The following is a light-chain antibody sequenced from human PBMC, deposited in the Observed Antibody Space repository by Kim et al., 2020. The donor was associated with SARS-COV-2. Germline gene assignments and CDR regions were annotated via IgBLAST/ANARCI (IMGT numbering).Light chain of an antibody. J-gene: IGKJ5*01. CDR3: QQYHNWPPIT. V-gene: IGKV3-15*01. Sequence: YQGERATLSSRARQRVSSNLAWYQQKPGQAPRLLIYGVSTRAAGIPARFSGSGSGTEFTLSISSLQSEDFAVYYCQQYHNWPPITFGQGRRLEIK. CDR2: GVS. CDR1: QRVSSN.